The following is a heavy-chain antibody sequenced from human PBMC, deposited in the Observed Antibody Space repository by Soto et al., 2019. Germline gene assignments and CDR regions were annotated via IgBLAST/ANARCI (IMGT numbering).Heavy chain of an antibody. CDR3: ARGSQDLVLFDY. J-gene: IGHJ4*02. CDR2: IYYSGST. V-gene: IGHV4-61*01. Sequence: SETLSLTCTVSGGSVSSGSYYWSWIRQPPGKGLQWIGYIYYSGSTNYNPSLKSRVTISVDTSKNQFSLKLSSVTAADTAVYYCARGSQDLVLFDYWGQGTLVTVSS. CDR1: GGSVSSGSYY.